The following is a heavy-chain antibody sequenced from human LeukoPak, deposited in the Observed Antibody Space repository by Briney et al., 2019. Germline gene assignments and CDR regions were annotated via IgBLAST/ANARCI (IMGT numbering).Heavy chain of an antibody. V-gene: IGHV4-39*01. CDR2: IYYSGST. CDR3: ARPSGSYQLVAFDI. D-gene: IGHD1-26*01. J-gene: IGHJ3*02. Sequence: SETLSLTCTVSGGSISSSSYYWGWIRQPPGKGLEWIGSIYYSGSTYYNPSLKSRVTISVDTSKNQFSLKLSSVTAADTAVYYCARPSGSYQLVAFDIWGQGTMVTVSS. CDR1: GGSISSSSYY.